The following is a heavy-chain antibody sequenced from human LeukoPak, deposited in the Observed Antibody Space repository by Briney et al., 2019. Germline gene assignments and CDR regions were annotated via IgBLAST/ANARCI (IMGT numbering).Heavy chain of an antibody. CDR1: GYTFTSYG. Sequence: ASVKVSCKASGYTFTSYGISWVRQAPGQGLEWMGWISGYNGNTNYAQKLQGRVTMTTDTPTNTAYMELSSLRSEDTAVYYCARFHCSSTSCYAGAFDIWGQGTMVTVSS. CDR3: ARFHCSSTSCYAGAFDI. J-gene: IGHJ3*02. CDR2: ISGYNGNT. D-gene: IGHD2-2*01. V-gene: IGHV1-18*01.